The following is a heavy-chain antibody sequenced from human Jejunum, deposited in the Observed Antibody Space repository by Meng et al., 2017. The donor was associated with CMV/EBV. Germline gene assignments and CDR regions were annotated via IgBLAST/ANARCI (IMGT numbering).Heavy chain of an antibody. CDR3: ARGYHYFDD. CDR2: INSDGSNT. Sequence: LRFSFAAPGFSFSTSWIYWVRQDPGKGLMWVSRINSDGSNTIYADSVKGRFTISRDNAKNTLYLQMESLRAEDTAVYYCARGYHYFDDWGQGTLVTVSS. V-gene: IGHV3-74*01. J-gene: IGHJ4*02. D-gene: IGHD1-1*01. CDR1: GFSFSTSW.